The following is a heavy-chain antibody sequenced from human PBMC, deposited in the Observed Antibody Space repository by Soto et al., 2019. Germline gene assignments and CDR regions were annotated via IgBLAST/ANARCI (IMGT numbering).Heavy chain of an antibody. D-gene: IGHD2-2*01. CDR3: TRVDADFRYNWFDP. V-gene: IGHV3-49*04. Sequence: LRLSCTASGFTFGDYAMSWVRQAPGKGLEWVGFIRSKAYGGTTEYAASVKGRFTISRDDSKSIAYLQMNSLKTEDTAVYYCTRVDADFRYNWFDPWGQGTLVTVSS. CDR2: IRSKAYGGTT. J-gene: IGHJ5*02. CDR1: GFTFGDYA.